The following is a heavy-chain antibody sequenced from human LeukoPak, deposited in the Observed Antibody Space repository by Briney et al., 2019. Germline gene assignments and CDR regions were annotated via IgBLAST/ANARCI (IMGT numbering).Heavy chain of an antibody. CDR3: ARDGDCSGGSCYDLNAFDI. J-gene: IGHJ3*02. D-gene: IGHD2-15*01. CDR1: GFTVSSNY. Sequence: PGGSLRLSCAASGFTVSSNYMSWVRQAPGKGLEWVSVIYSGGSTYYADSVKGRFTISRDNSKNTLYLQMNSLRAEETAVYYCARDGDCSGGSCYDLNAFDIWGQGTMVTVSS. V-gene: IGHV3-66*01. CDR2: IYSGGST.